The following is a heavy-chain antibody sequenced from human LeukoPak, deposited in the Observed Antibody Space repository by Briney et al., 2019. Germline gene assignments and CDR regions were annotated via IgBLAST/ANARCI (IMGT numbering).Heavy chain of an antibody. CDR3: ARGYGDYHYYYYYYMDV. Sequence: SETLSLTCTVSGYSISSGYYWAWIRQPPGKGLEWIGEINHGGSTTYNPSLQSRVTMSVDTSKNQFSLKLSSVTAADTAVYYCARGYGDYHYYYYYYMDVWGKGTTVTVSS. J-gene: IGHJ6*03. CDR1: GYSISSGYY. D-gene: IGHD4-17*01. V-gene: IGHV4-38-2*02. CDR2: INHGGST.